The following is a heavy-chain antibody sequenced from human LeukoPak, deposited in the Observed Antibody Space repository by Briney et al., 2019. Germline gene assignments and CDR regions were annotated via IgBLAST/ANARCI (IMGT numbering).Heavy chain of an antibody. CDR1: GFTFSSYA. V-gene: IGHV3-30-3*01. CDR3: ARDGSMVRGVISFWFDP. J-gene: IGHJ5*02. Sequence: GGSLRLSCAASGFTFSSYAMHWVRQAPGKGLEWVAVISYDGSNKYYADSVKGRFTISRDNSKNTLYLQMNSLRAEDTAVYYCARDGSMVRGVISFWFDPWGQGTLVTVSS. D-gene: IGHD3-10*01. CDR2: ISYDGSNK.